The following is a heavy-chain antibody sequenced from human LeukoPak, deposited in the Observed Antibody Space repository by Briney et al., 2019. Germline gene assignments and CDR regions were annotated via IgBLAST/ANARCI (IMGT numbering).Heavy chain of an antibody. CDR1: GYTFTDYA. J-gene: IGHJ4*02. CDR3: AREDFHFDSSGYYSAPYFDY. V-gene: IGHV7-4-1*02. Sequence: ASVKFSCKASGYTFTDYAINCVRQAPGQGLEWMGWINTNTGNPTYAQGFTGRFVFSLDTSVSTAYLQISSLKAEDTAVYYCAREDFHFDSSGYYSAPYFDYWGQGSLVTVSS. CDR2: INTNTGNP. D-gene: IGHD3-22*01.